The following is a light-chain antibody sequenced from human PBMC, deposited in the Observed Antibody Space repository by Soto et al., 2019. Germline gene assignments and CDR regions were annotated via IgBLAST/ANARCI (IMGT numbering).Light chain of an antibody. Sequence: EIVMTQSPATLSLSPGERATLSCRASQSVGKYLAWYQQTRGQAPRLLIYGASTRATGVPARFSGSGSGTEFTLTISNLQSEDFAVYHCQQYDKWPRTFGQGTKVDIK. CDR2: GAS. CDR1: QSVGKY. J-gene: IGKJ1*01. V-gene: IGKV3-15*01. CDR3: QQYDKWPRT.